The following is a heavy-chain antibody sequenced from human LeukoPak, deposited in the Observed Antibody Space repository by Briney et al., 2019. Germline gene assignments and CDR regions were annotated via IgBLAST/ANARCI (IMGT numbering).Heavy chain of an antibody. CDR2: ISGGGGST. CDR1: EFTFSNYA. V-gene: IGHV3-23*01. CDR3: AKEPQNVWGSKFDY. D-gene: IGHD3-16*01. Sequence: PGGSLRLSCAASEFTFSNYAMNWVRQAPGQGLEWVSGISGGGGSTYYADSVKGRFTISRDNSKNTLYLQMNSLRAEDTAVYYCAKEPQNVWGSKFDYWGQGTLVTVSS. J-gene: IGHJ4*02.